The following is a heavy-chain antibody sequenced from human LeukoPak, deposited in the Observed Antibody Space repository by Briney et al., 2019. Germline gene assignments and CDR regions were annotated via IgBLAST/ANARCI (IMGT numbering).Heavy chain of an antibody. CDR3: ARDRYSSSWYRDRYYYYMDV. CDR1: GFTFSSYA. D-gene: IGHD6-13*01. CDR2: ISSNGGST. Sequence: GGSLRLSCAASGFTFSSYAMHWVRQAPGKGLEYVSAISSNGGSTYYANSVKGRFTISRDNSKNTLYLQMGSLRAEDMAVYYCARDRYSSSWYRDRYYYYMDVWGKGTTVTVSS. J-gene: IGHJ6*03. V-gene: IGHV3-64*01.